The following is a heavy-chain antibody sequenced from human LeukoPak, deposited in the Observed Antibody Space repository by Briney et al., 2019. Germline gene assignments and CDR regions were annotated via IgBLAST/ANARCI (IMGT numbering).Heavy chain of an antibody. CDR3: AKDPFGGLVAATQRSAVAGPEPCFDY. V-gene: IGHV3-23*01. CDR1: GFTFSSYA. CDR2: ISGSGGST. J-gene: IGHJ4*02. Sequence: PGGSLRLSCAASGFTFSSYAMSWVRQAPGKGLEWVSAISGSGGSTYYAASVKGRFTISRDNSKNTLYLQMNSLRAEDTAVYYCAKDPFGGLVAATQRSAVAGPEPCFDYWGQGTLVTVSS. D-gene: IGHD2-15*01.